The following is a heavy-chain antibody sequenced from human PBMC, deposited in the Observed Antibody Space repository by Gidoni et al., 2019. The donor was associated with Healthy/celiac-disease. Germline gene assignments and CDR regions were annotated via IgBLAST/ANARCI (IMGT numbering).Heavy chain of an antibody. V-gene: IGHV1-18*01. CDR3: ARDRDDSSGFDAFDI. J-gene: IGHJ3*02. Sequence: QVQLVQSGAEVKKPGASVKVACTAAGYTFTSYSISWVRQAPGQGLEWMGWISAYNGNTHYAQKLQGRVTMTTDTSTNTAYMELRSLRSDDTAVYYCARDRDDSSGFDAFDIWGQGTMVTVSS. CDR1: GYTFTSYS. CDR2: ISAYNGNT. D-gene: IGHD3-22*01.